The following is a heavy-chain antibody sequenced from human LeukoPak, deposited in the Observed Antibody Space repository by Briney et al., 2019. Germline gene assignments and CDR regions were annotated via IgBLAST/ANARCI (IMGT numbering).Heavy chain of an antibody. D-gene: IGHD3-10*01. J-gene: IGHJ3*02. CDR2: VSSSGGGM. CDR1: GFTFSDFW. CDR3: ARDLYGSGGDAFDI. Sequence: GGSLRLSCAVSGFTFSDFWMNWVRQAPGKGLEWVSYVSSSGGGMLYADSVKGRFTISRDNAKNSLSLQMSSLRAEDTAVFYCARDLYGSGGDAFDIWGQGTMVTVSS. V-gene: IGHV3-48*04.